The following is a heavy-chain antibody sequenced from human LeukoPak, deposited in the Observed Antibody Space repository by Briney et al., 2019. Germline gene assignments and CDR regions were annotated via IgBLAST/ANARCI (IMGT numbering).Heavy chain of an antibody. CDR3: ARVERYSSSWYVDY. J-gene: IGHJ4*02. V-gene: IGHV1-18*01. CDR2: ISAYNGNT. D-gene: IGHD6-13*01. CDR1: GYTFTSYG. Sequence: ASVKVSCKASGYTFTSYGISWVRQAPGQGLEWMGWISAYNGNTNYAQKLQGRVTMTTDTSTSTAYMELRSLRSDDTAVYYCARVERYSSSWYVDYWGQGTLVTVSS.